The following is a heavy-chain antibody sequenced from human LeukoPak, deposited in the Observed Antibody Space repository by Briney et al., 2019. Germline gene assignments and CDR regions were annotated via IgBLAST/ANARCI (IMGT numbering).Heavy chain of an antibody. CDR3: ARDFSSSSTVYYYYYMDV. J-gene: IGHJ6*03. V-gene: IGHV4-59*12. CDR1: GGSISSYY. CDR2: IYHSGST. D-gene: IGHD6-6*01. Sequence: SETLSLTCTVSGGSISSYYWSWIRQPPGKGLEWIGSIYHSGSTYYNPSLKSRVTISVDTSKNQFSLKLSSVTAADTAIYYCARDFSSSSTVYYYYYMDVWGKGTTVTVSS.